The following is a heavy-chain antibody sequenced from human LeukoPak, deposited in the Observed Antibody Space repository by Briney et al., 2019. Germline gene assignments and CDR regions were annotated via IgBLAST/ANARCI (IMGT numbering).Heavy chain of an antibody. D-gene: IGHD3-22*01. J-gene: IGHJ6*01. CDR3: ARSEMYYHDSSGYTPLYYYGMDV. V-gene: IGHV6-1*01. Sequence: SQTLSLTCAISGDSFSSNSAAWNWIRQSPSRGLEWLGSTYYRSKWYNDYAVSGKSRITINQDTSKNQFSLQLNSVTTEDTAVYYCARSEMYYHDSSGYTPLYYYGMDVWGQGTTVTVSS. CDR2: TYYRSKWYN. CDR1: GDSFSSNSAA.